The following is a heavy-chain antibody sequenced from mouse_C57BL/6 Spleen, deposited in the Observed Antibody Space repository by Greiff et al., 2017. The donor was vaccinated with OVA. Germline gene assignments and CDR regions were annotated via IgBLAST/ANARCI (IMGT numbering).Heavy chain of an antibody. CDR1: GYAFTNYL. Sequence: VQLQQSGAELVRPGTSVKVSCKASGYAFTNYLIEWVKQRPGQGLEWIGVINPGSGGTNYNEKFKGKATFTAETSSNTAYMQLSSLTTEDSAIDYCARSLYYDYDRGFAYWGQGTLVTVSA. CDR2: INPGSGGT. J-gene: IGHJ3*01. V-gene: IGHV1-54*02. D-gene: IGHD2-4*01. CDR3: ARSLYYDYDRGFAY.